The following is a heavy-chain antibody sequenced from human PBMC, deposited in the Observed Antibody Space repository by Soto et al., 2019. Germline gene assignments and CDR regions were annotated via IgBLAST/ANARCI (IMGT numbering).Heavy chain of an antibody. Sequence: PSETLSLTCSVSGDSISNSRFYWAWIRQPPGEGLEWIGSIYHTGNAYYNPSLKSRVTISVDTSKNQFSLKLSSVTAADTAVYYCARRYGDYDSGWRPYYFDSWGQGTLVTVSS. D-gene: IGHD4-17*01. CDR1: GDSISNSRFY. CDR3: ARRYGDYDSGWRPYYFDS. CDR2: IYHTGNA. J-gene: IGHJ4*02. V-gene: IGHV4-39*01.